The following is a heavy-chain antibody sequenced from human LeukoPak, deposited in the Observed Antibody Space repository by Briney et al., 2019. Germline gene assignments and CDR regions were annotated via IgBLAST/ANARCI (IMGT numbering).Heavy chain of an antibody. D-gene: IGHD1-1*01. CDR3: ARAWNRAFDA. V-gene: IGHV6-1*01. CDR1: GDSVSSEDAA. J-gene: IGHJ3*01. Sequence: SQTLSLTCAISGDSVSSEDAAWNWIRQSPSRGLQWLGRTYYRSKWGSDYAVSVKSRVTVNPDPSKNQFSLQLNSVTPEDTAVYFCARAWNRAFDAWGQGTVVIVSS. CDR2: TYYRSKWGS.